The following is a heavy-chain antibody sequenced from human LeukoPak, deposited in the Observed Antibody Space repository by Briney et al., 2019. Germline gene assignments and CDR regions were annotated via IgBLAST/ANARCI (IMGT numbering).Heavy chain of an antibody. CDR1: GGSISSSSYY. J-gene: IGHJ5*02. CDR3: ARAVGYCSGGSCYSGWFDP. Sequence: PSENLSLTCTVSGGSISSSSYYWGWIRQPPGKGLEWIGSIYYSGSTYCNPSLKSRVTISVDTSKNQFSLKLSSVTAVDTAVYYCARAVGYCSGGSCYSGWFDPWGQGTLVTVSS. V-gene: IGHV4-39*01. D-gene: IGHD2-15*01. CDR2: IYYSGST.